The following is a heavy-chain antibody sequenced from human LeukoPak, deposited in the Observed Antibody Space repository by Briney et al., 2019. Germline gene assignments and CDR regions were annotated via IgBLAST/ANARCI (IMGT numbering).Heavy chain of an antibody. CDR3: ARARSPSSGYLLRDHNWFDP. J-gene: IGHJ5*02. D-gene: IGHD3-22*01. CDR1: GGTFGSYA. CDR2: IIPIFGTA. V-gene: IGHV1-69*05. Sequence: GASVKVSCKASGGTFGSYAISWVRQAPGQGLEWMGGIIPIFGTANYAQKVQGRVTITTDESTTTAYMELSSLRSEDTAVYYCARARSPSSGYLLRDHNWFDPWGQGTLVTVSS.